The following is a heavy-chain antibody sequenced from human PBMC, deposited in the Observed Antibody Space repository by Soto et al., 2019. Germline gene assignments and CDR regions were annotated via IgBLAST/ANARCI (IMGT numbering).Heavy chain of an antibody. CDR3: ARGKNIPDYYYYSGMDV. CDR2: IIPIFGTA. V-gene: IGHV1-69*06. J-gene: IGHJ6*02. Sequence: SVKVSCKASGGTFSSYAISWVRQAPGQGLEWMGGIIPIFGTANYAQKFQGRVTITADKSTSTAYMELSSLRSEDTAVYYCARGKNIPDYYYYSGMDVWGQGTTVTVSS. CDR1: GGTFSSYA.